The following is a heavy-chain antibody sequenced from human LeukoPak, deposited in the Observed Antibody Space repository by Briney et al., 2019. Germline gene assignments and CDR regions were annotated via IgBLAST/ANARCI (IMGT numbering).Heavy chain of an antibody. J-gene: IGHJ4*02. CDR2: ITHGGST. CDR3: ARGGWHSSSWYFDY. D-gene: IGHD6-13*01. V-gene: IGHV4-34*01. Sequence: PSETLSLTCAVYGGSFSGYYWSWIRQPPGKGLECIGEITHGGSTNYNPSLKSRVTISVDTSKNQFSLELKSVTAADTAVYYCARGGWHSSSWYFDYWGQGTLVTVSS. CDR1: GGSFSGYY.